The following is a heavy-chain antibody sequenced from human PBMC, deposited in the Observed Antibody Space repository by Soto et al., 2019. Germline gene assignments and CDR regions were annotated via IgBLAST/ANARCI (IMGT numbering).Heavy chain of an antibody. Sequence: EVQLVESGGGLVQLGGSLRLSCTASGVTFSSYSMVWVRQAPGKGLEWVSYISSSSSSIYYADSVKGRFTTSRDNAKNSTYLQMNSLRVEDTGVYYCARELGFDAVARMDVWGQGTTVTVSS. CDR2: ISSSSSSI. J-gene: IGHJ6*02. CDR1: GVTFSSYS. CDR3: ARELGFDAVARMDV. D-gene: IGHD6-19*01. V-gene: IGHV3-48*01.